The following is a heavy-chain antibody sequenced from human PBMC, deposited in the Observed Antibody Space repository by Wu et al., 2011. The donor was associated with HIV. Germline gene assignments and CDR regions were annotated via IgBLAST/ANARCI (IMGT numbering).Heavy chain of an antibody. J-gene: IGHJ4*02. Sequence: QVQLVQSGAEVKKPGASVKVSCKASGYTFTGYYMHWVRQAPGQGLEWMGRINPSGGSTNNAQKFQGRVTMTRDTSTSTVYMELSSLRSEDTAVYYRARDFGGDEDSWGQGTLVTVSS. CDR2: INPSGGST. V-gene: IGHV1-46*01. D-gene: IGHD2-21*01. CDR1: GYTFTGYY. CDR3: ARDFGGDEDS.